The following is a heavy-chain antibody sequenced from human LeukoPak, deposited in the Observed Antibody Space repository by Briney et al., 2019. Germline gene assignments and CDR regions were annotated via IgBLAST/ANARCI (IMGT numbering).Heavy chain of an antibody. J-gene: IGHJ6*03. Sequence: ASVKVSCKASGGTFSSYAISWVRQAPGQGLEWMGGIIPIFGTANYAQKFQGRVTITTDESTSTAYMELSSLRSEDTAVCYCARGYSGYEHYYYMDVWGKGTTVTVSS. CDR1: GGTFSSYA. V-gene: IGHV1-69*05. CDR3: ARGYSGYEHYYYMDV. CDR2: IIPIFGTA. D-gene: IGHD5-12*01.